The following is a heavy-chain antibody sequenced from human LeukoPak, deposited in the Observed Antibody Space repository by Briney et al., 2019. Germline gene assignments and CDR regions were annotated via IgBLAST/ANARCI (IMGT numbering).Heavy chain of an antibody. CDR3: ARGPYYYGSGSNMDYYYMDV. J-gene: IGHJ6*03. Sequence: PSKTLSLTCAVYGGSFSGYYWSWLRQPPGKGLEWIGEINHSGSTNYNPSLKSRVTISVDTSKNQFSLKLSSVTAADTAVYYCARGPYYYGSGSNMDYYYMDVWGKGTTVTVSS. V-gene: IGHV4-34*01. D-gene: IGHD3-10*01. CDR1: GGSFSGYY. CDR2: INHSGST.